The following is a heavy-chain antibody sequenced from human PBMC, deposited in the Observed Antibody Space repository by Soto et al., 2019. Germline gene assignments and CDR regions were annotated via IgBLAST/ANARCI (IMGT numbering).Heavy chain of an antibody. V-gene: IGHV3-48*02. Sequence: GGSLRLSCAASGFTFSSDSMNWVRQAPGKGLEWVSYISSSSSTIYYADSVKGRFTISRDNAKNSLYLQMNSLRDEDTAVYYCARAGGDCSSTSCYYYYYGMDVWGQGTTVTVSS. D-gene: IGHD2-2*01. CDR1: GFTFSSDS. CDR2: ISSSSSTI. J-gene: IGHJ6*02. CDR3: ARAGGDCSSTSCYYYYYGMDV.